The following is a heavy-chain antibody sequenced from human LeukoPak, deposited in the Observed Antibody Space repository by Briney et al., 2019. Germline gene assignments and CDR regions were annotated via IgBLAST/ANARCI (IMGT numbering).Heavy chain of an antibody. CDR3: ARQTDMIIVVTYFDY. J-gene: IGHJ4*02. D-gene: IGHD3-22*01. Sequence: SETLSLTCTVSGGSVSSRNYYWGWIRQPPGKGLESIGSIYNSGNTYYNPSLKSRVTISVDTSKNQVSLKLGSLTAADTAVYYCARQTDMIIVVTYFDYWGQGTQVTVSS. CDR1: GGSVSSRNYY. V-gene: IGHV4-39*01. CDR2: IYNSGNT.